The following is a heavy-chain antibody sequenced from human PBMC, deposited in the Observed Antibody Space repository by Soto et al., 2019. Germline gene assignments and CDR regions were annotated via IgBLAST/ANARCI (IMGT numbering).Heavy chain of an antibody. CDR3: ATEGEIYCSSASCPIDS. Sequence: QVRLEESGPRLVKASETLSVTCTVSGGSIGRKFWRWIRQPPGKTLEWLGYVFHTGTTTYNPSLEGRVTISVDTSKNEVSLTLTSATPADTAVYYCATEGEIYCSSASCPIDSWGQGILVTVSS. J-gene: IGHJ4*02. V-gene: IGHV4-59*01. CDR1: GGSIGRKF. D-gene: IGHD2-2*01. CDR2: VFHTGTT.